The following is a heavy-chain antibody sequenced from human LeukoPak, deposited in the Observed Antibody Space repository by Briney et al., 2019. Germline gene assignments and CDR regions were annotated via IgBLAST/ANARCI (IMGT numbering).Heavy chain of an antibody. CDR3: ARWGSSEGADY. V-gene: IGHV3-64*01. CDR2: ISSNGGST. CDR1: GFTFSSYA. D-gene: IGHD2-2*01. J-gene: IGHJ4*02. Sequence: GGSLRLSCAASGFTFSSYAMHWVRQAPGKGLEYVSAISSNGGSTYYANSVKGRFTISRDNSKNTLYLQMGSLRAEDMAVYYCARWGSSEGADYWGQGTLVTVSS.